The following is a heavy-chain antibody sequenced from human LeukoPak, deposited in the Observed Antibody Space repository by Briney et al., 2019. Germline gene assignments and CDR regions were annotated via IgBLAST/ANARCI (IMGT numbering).Heavy chain of an antibody. J-gene: IGHJ4*02. Sequence: PSETLSLTCSVSGGFISSTSYYWGWIRQPPGKGLEWIGSIFYSGSTFYNPSLKSRVTISVDTSKNQFSLKLNSVTAADTAVYYCARHPYSSSWFNYWGPGTLVTVSS. CDR1: GGFISSTSYY. V-gene: IGHV4-39*01. D-gene: IGHD6-13*01. CDR3: ARHPYSSSWFNY. CDR2: IFYSGST.